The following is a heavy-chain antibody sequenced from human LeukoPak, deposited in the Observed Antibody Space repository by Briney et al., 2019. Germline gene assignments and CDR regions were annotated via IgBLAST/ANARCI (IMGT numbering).Heavy chain of an antibody. Sequence: ASVKVSCKASGYTFAGYYMHWVRQAPGQGLEWMGWINPNSGGTNYAQKFQGRVTMTRDTSISTAYMELSGLRSDDTAVYYCARVVVVPAAMNHFDYWGQGTLVTVSS. V-gene: IGHV1-2*02. CDR2: INPNSGGT. J-gene: IGHJ4*02. CDR1: GYTFAGYY. D-gene: IGHD2-2*01. CDR3: ARVVVVPAAMNHFDY.